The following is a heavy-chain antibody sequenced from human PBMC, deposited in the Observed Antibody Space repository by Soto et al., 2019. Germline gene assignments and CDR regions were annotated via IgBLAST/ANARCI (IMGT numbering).Heavy chain of an antibody. V-gene: IGHV1-2*02. CDR1: GYTFTGYY. CDR3: ARDRRYRVPADVVLDV. D-gene: IGHD2-2*01. CDR2: INPNSGGT. J-gene: IGHJ6*02. Sequence: ASVKVSCKASGYTFTGYYMHWVRQAPGQGLEWMGWINPNSGGTNYAQKFQGRVTMTRDTSISTAYMELSRLRSDDTAVYYCARDRRYRVPADVVLDVWGQGTTVTVSS.